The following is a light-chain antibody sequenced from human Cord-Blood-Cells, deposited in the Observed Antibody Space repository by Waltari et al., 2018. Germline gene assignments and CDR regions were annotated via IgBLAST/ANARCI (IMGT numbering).Light chain of an antibody. J-gene: IGKJ4*01. Sequence: DIQMTPSQSSLSASVGDRVTITCRASQSISSYLNWYQQKPGKAPKLLIYAASSLQSGVPSRFSGSGSGTYFTLTISSLQPEDFATYYCQQSYSTPLTFGGGTKVEIK. CDR3: QQSYSTPLT. CDR1: QSISSY. V-gene: IGKV1-39*01. CDR2: AAS.